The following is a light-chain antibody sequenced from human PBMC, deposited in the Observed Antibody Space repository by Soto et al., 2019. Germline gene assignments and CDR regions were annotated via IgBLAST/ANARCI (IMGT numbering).Light chain of an antibody. CDR1: QIINSY. CDR2: RAS. Sequence: DIQMTQSPSSLSANVGDRVTITCRPSQIINSYLNWYQQKPGEAPKLLIYRASSLQSGVPSRFSGGGSWTEFTLTIDSLQREDFASYFCLQSFTLPLTFGPGTKVAIK. J-gene: IGKJ3*01. V-gene: IGKV1-39*01. CDR3: LQSFTLPLT.